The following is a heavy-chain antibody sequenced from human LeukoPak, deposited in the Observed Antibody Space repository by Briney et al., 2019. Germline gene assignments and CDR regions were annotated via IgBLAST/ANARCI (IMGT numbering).Heavy chain of an antibody. CDR1: GFTFSSYA. V-gene: IGHV3-30*18. J-gene: IGHJ6*02. D-gene: IGHD6-13*01. CDR3: AKNAAGLNHYYYYGMDV. CDR2: ISYDGSNK. Sequence: GGSLRLSCAASGFTFSSYAMHWVRQAPGKGLEWVAVISYDGSNKYYADSVKGRFTISRDNSKNTLYLQMNSLRAEDTAVYYCAKNAAGLNHYYYYGMDVWGQGTTVTVSS.